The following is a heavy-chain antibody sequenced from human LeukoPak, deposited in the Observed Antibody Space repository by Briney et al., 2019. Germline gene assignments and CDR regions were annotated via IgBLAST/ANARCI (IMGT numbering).Heavy chain of an antibody. CDR3: ARDSFQSLDY. J-gene: IGHJ4*02. CDR1: GFTFNSYA. Sequence: GSLRLSCAASGFTFNSYAMHWVRQAPGKGLEWVAVISYDGSNKYYADSVKGRFTISRDNSKNTLYLQMNSLRAEDTAVYYCARDSFQSLDYWGQGTLVTVSS. CDR2: ISYDGSNK. V-gene: IGHV3-30-3*01.